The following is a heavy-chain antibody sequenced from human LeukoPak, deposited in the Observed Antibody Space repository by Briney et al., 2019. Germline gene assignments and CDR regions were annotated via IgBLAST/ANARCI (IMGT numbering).Heavy chain of an antibody. CDR2: ISGSGGST. CDR3: AKDPPTVMANAFHI. CDR1: GFTFSSYA. J-gene: IGHJ3*02. Sequence: GGSLTLSCAASGFTFSSYAMRWLRQPPGKGLAWVSGISGSGGSTYYADSVKGRFTISRDNSKNTLYLQMNSLRAEDTAVYYCAKDPPTVMANAFHIWGQGTMVTVSS. V-gene: IGHV3-23*01. D-gene: IGHD5-18*01.